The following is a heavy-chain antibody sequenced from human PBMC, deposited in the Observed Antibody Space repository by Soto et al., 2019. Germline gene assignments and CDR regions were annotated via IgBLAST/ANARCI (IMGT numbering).Heavy chain of an antibody. J-gene: IGHJ3*02. CDR1: GVSFSGSC. D-gene: IGHD6-19*01. Sequence: SETLSLTCAVYGVSFSGSCWNWIRQPPGKGLEWIGEINQSGSTNYNPSLKSRVTISVDTSKNQFSLKLSSVTAADSAVYYCARVVGSSGWYYGSFDIWGPGTMVTVSS. CDR3: ARVVGSSGWYYGSFDI. V-gene: IGHV4-34*01. CDR2: INQSGST.